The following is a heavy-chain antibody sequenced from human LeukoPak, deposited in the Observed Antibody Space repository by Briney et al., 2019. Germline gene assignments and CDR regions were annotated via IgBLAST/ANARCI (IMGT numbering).Heavy chain of an antibody. CDR1: GYIFTSYI. CDR3: ARETSSRFFDY. CDR2: INAGNGNT. J-gene: IGHJ4*02. V-gene: IGHV1-3*01. Sequence: GASVKVSCKASGYIFTSYIMHWVRQAPGQRLEWMGWINAGNGNTKYSQKFQGRVTITRDTSASTTYMDLYSLRSEDTAVYYCARETSSRFFDYWGQGTLVTVSS.